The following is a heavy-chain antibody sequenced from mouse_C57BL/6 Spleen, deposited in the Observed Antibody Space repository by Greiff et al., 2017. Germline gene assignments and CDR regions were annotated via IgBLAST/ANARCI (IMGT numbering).Heavy chain of an antibody. J-gene: IGHJ2*01. D-gene: IGHD2-3*01. CDR1: GYTFTSYW. V-gene: IGHV1-5*01. CDR3: SVCDGYLYYFDY. Sequence: EVQGVESGTVLARPGASVKMSCKTSGYTFTSYWMHWVKQRPGQGLEWIGAIYPGNSDTSYNQKFKGKATLTAVTSASTAYMELSSLTNEYSSVSYYSVCDGYLYYFDYWGQGTTLTVSS. CDR2: IYPGNSDT.